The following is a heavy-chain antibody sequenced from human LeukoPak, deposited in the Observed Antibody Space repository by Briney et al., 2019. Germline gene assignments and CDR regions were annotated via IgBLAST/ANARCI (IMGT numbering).Heavy chain of an antibody. V-gene: IGHV3-21*01. D-gene: IGHD1-26*01. CDR1: GFTFSSYS. CDR3: ARDHVGASDY. J-gene: IGHJ4*02. CDR2: ISSSSSYI. Sequence: GGSLRLSCAASGFTFSSYSMNWVRQAPGKGLEWVSSISSSSSYIYYADSVKDRFTISRGNAKNSLYLQVNSLRAEDTAVYYCARDHVGASDYWGQGTLVTVSS.